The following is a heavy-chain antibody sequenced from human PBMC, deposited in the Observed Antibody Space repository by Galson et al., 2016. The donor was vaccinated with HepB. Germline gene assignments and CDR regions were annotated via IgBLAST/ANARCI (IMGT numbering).Heavy chain of an antibody. CDR3: ATTGGWEHPDY. V-gene: IGHV7-4-1*02. CDR1: GYTFTSYG. Sequence: SVKVSCKASGYTFTSYGMNWVRQAPGQGLEWLGWLNTNTGNPTYARGFPGRFVFSSDTSVTTAYLQISSLTSEDTAMYYCATTGGWEHPDYWGQGTLVTVSS. D-gene: IGHD4-23*01. CDR2: LNTNTGNP. J-gene: IGHJ4*02.